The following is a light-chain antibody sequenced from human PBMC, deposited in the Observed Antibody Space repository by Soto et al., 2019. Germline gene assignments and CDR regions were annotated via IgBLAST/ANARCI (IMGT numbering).Light chain of an antibody. CDR3: QQYDDWLRLT. Sequence: EIVMTQSPATLSVSPGERATLSGRASQSVNIYLAWYQQKPGQAPRLLIFGASSRANGIPARFSGSGSGTEFNLTISSLQSEDFAVYFCQQYDDWLRLTFGGGTKVEIK. CDR2: GAS. V-gene: IGKV3D-15*01. J-gene: IGKJ4*01. CDR1: QSVNIY.